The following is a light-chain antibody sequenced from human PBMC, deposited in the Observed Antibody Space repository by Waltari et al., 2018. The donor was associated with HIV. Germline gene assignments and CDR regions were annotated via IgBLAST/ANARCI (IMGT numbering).Light chain of an antibody. CDR3: QQSYSTPYT. CDR1: QSISSY. CDR2: GAS. V-gene: IGKV1-39*01. Sequence: DIQMTQSPSSLSASVGDGVTITCRATQSISSYLNWYQQKLGAAPKLLIYGASTLQSGVPSSISGSGSGTDCTLTINNLQPEDFAIYYCQQSYSTPYTFGQGTKVEIK. J-gene: IGKJ2*01.